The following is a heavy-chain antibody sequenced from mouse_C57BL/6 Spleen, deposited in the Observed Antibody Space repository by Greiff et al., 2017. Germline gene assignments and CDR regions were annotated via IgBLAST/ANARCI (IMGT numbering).Heavy chain of an antibody. CDR2: IDPETGGT. CDR1: GYTFTDYE. Sequence: QVQLQQSGAELVRPGASVTLSCKASGYTFTDYEMHWVKQTPVHGLEWIGAIDPETGGTAYNQKIKGKAILTADKSSSTAYMELRSLTSEDSAVYYCTRRGGFDYWGQGTTLTVSS. CDR3: TRRGGFDY. D-gene: IGHD1-1*02. V-gene: IGHV1-15*01. J-gene: IGHJ2*01.